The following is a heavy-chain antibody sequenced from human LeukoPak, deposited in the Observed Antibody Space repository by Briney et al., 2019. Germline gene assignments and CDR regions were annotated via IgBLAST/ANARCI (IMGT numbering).Heavy chain of an antibody. CDR1: GFTFSNYW. CDR3: LRWQDI. Sequence: PGGSLRLSCAASGFTFSNYWMHWVRQAPGKGLVWVSRIKTDGTYASYAESVKGRFTVSRDNAKNTLHLQMNSLRAEDTAVYYCLRWQDIWGRGTMVTVSS. J-gene: IGHJ3*02. V-gene: IGHV3-74*01. CDR2: IKTDGTYA.